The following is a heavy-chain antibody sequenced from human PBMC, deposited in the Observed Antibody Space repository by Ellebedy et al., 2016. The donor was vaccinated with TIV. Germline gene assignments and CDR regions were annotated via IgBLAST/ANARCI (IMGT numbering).Heavy chain of an antibody. J-gene: IGHJ4*02. D-gene: IGHD1-26*01. CDR3: AREDTLVGATAMYYFDY. Sequence: AASVKVSCKVSGYTLTELSMHWVRQAPGQGLEWMGRIIPILGIANYAQKFQGRVTSTADKSTSTVYMELSSLRSEDTAVYYCAREDTLVGATAMYYFDYWGQGTLVTVSS. CDR2: IIPILGIA. CDR1: GYTLTELS. V-gene: IGHV1-69*04.